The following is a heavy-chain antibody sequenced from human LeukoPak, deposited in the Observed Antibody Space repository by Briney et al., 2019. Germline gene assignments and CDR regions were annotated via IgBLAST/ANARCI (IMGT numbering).Heavy chain of an antibody. Sequence: GSLRLSCAASGFTFSSYAMSWVRQAPGKGLEWIGTIYYSGTTYSNPSLKSRVTMSVDTSKNQFSLRLSSVTASDTAMYYCARRFCGSTSCYYFDYWGQGTLVTVSS. CDR3: ARRFCGSTSCYYFDY. J-gene: IGHJ4*02. D-gene: IGHD2-2*01. CDR1: GFTFSSYA. CDR2: IYYSGTT. V-gene: IGHV4-59*04.